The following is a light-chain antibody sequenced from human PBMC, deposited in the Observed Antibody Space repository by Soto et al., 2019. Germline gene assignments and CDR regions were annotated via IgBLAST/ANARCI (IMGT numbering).Light chain of an antibody. J-gene: IGLJ1*01. CDR3: GTWDSSLSADV. V-gene: IGLV1-51*01. Sequence: QSVLTQPPSVSAAPGQKVTISCSGSSSNIGNNYVSWYQQLPGTAPKLLIYDNNKRPSGIPDRFSGSKSGTSATLGITGRQTGDEADYYCGTWDSSLSADVFGTGTQLTVL. CDR1: SSNIGNNY. CDR2: DNN.